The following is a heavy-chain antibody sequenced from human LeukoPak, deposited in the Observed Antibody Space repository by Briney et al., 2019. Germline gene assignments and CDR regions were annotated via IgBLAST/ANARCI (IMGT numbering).Heavy chain of an antibody. D-gene: IGHD4-23*01. CDR1: GGSISSGGYS. CDR3: ARATVVTELYFDY. Sequence: SETLSLTYAVSGGSISSGGYSWSWIRQPPGKGLEWIGYIYHSGSTYYNPSLKSRVTISVDTSKNQFSLKLSSVTAADTAVYYCARATVVTELYFDYWGQGTLVTVSS. J-gene: IGHJ4*02. CDR2: IYHSGST. V-gene: IGHV4-30-2*01.